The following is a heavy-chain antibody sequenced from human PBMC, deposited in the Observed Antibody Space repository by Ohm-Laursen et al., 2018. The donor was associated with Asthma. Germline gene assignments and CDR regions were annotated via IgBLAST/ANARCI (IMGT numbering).Heavy chain of an antibody. V-gene: IGHV4-34*01. CDR1: GFTFSSYS. CDR2: FSHSGGT. J-gene: IGHJ4*02. Sequence: LSCAASGFTFSSYSMNWVRQAPGKGLEWIGEFSHSGGTKYNPSLKSRVAISVDTSKNQFSLKLSSVTAADTAVYYCARGSIVATIFYWGQGNLVTVSS. D-gene: IGHD5-12*01. CDR3: ARGSIVATIFY.